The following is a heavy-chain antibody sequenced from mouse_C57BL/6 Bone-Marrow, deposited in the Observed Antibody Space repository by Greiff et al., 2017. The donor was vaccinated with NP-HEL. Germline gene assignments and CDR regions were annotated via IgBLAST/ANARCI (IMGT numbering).Heavy chain of an antibody. V-gene: IGHV3-5*01. CDR1: GISITTGHYR. CDR3: ARPIPEGFAY. J-gene: IGHJ3*01. CDR2: IYYSGTI. Sequence: VQLKESGPGLVKPSQTVFLTCTVTGISITTGHYRWSWIRQFPGNKLEWIGYIYYSGTIYYNPSLTSRTTIPSDTPKNQFVLEMNSLTAEDTATYYCARPIPEGFAYWGQGTLVTVSA.